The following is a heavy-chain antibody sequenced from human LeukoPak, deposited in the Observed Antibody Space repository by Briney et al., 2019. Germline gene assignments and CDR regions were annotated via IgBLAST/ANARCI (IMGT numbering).Heavy chain of an antibody. V-gene: IGHV4-34*01. CDR1: GGSFSGYY. Sequence: SETLSLTCAVYGGSFSGYYWSWIRQPPGKGLEWIGEINHSGSTNYNPSLKSRVTISVDTSKNQFSLKLSSVTAADTAVYYCARGLGGYYYGYYFGYWGQGTLVTVSS. J-gene: IGHJ4*02. CDR3: ARGLGGYYYGYYFGY. CDR2: INHSGST. D-gene: IGHD3-22*01.